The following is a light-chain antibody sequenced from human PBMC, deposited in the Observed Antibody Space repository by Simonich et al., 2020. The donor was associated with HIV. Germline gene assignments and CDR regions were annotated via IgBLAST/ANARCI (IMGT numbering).Light chain of an antibody. Sequence: IVMTQSPVTLSVSPVERATLSCRAKQSISSNLDWVQQKTGHAPRLSIYGASTRAPGIPARFSASGSGTEFTLTITSLQSEDFAVYYCQQYKYWYTFGQGTKLEIK. V-gene: IGKV3-15*01. CDR3: QQYKYWYT. CDR2: GAS. CDR1: QSISSN. J-gene: IGKJ2*01.